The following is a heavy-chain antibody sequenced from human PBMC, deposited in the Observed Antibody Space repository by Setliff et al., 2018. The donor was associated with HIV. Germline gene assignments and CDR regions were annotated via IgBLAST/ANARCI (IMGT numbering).Heavy chain of an antibody. V-gene: IGHV4-61*09. CDR1: GGSMGSGSFY. Sequence: SETLSLTCTVTGGSMGSGSFYGRCIRQPAGKGLECVGHMRSSGSTNHNPSLRSRVTISVDTSKNKLSLKLSSVPAADTAVYYCARRGIIAGTTDFWGQGTPVTVSS. CDR2: MRSSGST. D-gene: IGHD1-7*01. J-gene: IGHJ4*02. CDR3: ARRGIIAGTTDF.